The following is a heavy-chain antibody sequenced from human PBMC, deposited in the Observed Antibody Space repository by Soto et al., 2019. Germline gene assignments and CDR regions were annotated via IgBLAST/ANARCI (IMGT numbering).Heavy chain of an antibody. V-gene: IGHV1-18*01. J-gene: IGHJ5*02. CDR2: ISAYNGNT. Sequence: ASVKVSCKASGYTFTSYGISWVRQAPGQGLEWMGWISAYNGNTKYVEKLQGRVTMTTDTSTSTAYMELRSLRSDDTAVYYCASAGGYCSSTSCPNWFDPWGQGTLVTVSS. D-gene: IGHD2-2*01. CDR3: ASAGGYCSSTSCPNWFDP. CDR1: GYTFTSYG.